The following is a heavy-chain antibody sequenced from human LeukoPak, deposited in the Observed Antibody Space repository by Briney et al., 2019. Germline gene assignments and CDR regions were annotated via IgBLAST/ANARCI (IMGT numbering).Heavy chain of an antibody. D-gene: IGHD4/OR15-4a*01. J-gene: IGHJ6*03. CDR1: GGSISSYY. CDR2: IYYSGST. CDR3: ARDGYGDYDYYMDV. V-gene: IGHV4-59*12. Sequence: PSETLSLTCTVSGGSISSYYWSWIRQPPGKGLEWIGYIYYSGSTNYNPSLKSRVTMSVDTSKNQFSLKLSSVTAADTAVYYCARDGYGDYDYYMDVWGKGTTVTVS.